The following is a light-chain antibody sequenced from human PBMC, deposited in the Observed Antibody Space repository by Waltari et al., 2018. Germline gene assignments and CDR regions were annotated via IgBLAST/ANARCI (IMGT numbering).Light chain of an antibody. CDR1: SSDVGGYNY. V-gene: IGLV2-14*03. CDR2: DVS. J-gene: IGLJ2*01. Sequence: QSALTQPASVSGSPGQSNTISCTGSSSDVGGYNYVFWYQKHPGKAPKLMIYDVSHRPSGVSNRFSGSKSGNTASLTISGLQAEDEADYYCSSYTGSSTLVFGGGTKLTVL. CDR3: SSYTGSSTLV.